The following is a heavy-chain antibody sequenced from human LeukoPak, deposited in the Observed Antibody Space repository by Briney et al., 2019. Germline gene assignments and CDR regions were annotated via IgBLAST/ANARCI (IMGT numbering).Heavy chain of an antibody. V-gene: IGHV4-59*01. CDR1: GDSISSYY. CDR2: IHYSGST. J-gene: IGHJ4*02. D-gene: IGHD4-17*01. CDR3: ARHDYGATRDY. Sequence: SETLSLTCTVSGDSISSYYWSWIRQPPGKGLKWIGYIHYSGSTNYNPSLKSRVTISVDTSKMQFSLKLSSVTAADTAAYYCARHDYGATRDYWGQGTLVTVSS.